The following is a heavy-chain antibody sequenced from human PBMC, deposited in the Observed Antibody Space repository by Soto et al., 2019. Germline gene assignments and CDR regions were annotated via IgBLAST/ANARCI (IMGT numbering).Heavy chain of an antibody. V-gene: IGHV3-48*02. CDR2: ISSRSYTI. Sequence: EVQLVESGGGLVQPGGSLRLSCAASGFSFSTYSMNWVRQAPGKGLEWVSYISSRSYTIYSVDSVKGRFTISRDNAQNSLSLQMNSLRDEDTAVYYCARGGSSSDNGMDVWGQGTTVTVSS. CDR1: GFSFSTYS. CDR3: ARGGSSSDNGMDV. J-gene: IGHJ6*02. D-gene: IGHD6-6*01.